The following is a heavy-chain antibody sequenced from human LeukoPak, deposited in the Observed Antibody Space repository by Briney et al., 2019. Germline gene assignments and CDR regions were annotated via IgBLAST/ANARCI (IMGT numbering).Heavy chain of an antibody. CDR2: ISYSGST. V-gene: IGHV4-59*01. CDR3: ARSRYYDLGSDYSGGYYYMDV. J-gene: IGHJ6*03. CDR1: GDSISSYY. Sequence: SETLSLTCIVSGDSISSYYWSWIRQSPGRGLEWIGYISYSGSTNYNPPLKSRVTISIETPKNQFSLELSSVTDADTAIYYCARSRYYDLGSDYSGGYYYMDVWGKGTTVTVSS. D-gene: IGHD3-3*01.